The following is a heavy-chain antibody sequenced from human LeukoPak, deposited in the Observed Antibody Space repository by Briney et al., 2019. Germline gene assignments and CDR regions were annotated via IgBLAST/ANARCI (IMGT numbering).Heavy chain of an antibody. CDR1: GSSISNTGYS. Sequence: PSKTLSLTCTFSGSSISNTGYSWSWICPHKGKSLDWPRNIYYSGSTYYNPSLKSRVTISVDTSKIQFSLSLGSVTAADTAVYCCARDVVVVPAAIHYGMDVWGQGTTVTV. V-gene: IGHV4-31*03. CDR3: ARDVVVVPAAIHYGMDV. J-gene: IGHJ6*02. D-gene: IGHD2-2*01. CDR2: IYYSGST.